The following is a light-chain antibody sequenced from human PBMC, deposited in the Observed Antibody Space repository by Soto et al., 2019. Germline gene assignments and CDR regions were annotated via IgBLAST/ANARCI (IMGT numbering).Light chain of an antibody. Sequence: QSVLTQPASVSESPGQSISISCGGGRNDIGTYNLVSWYQQHTGKAPKLIIYEGNKRPSGVSNRFSGSRSGNTASLTISGLQAEDEADYYCCSDTDCSSVLFGGGTKLTVL. V-gene: IGLV2-23*01. CDR2: EGN. J-gene: IGLJ3*02. CDR1: RNDIGTYNL. CDR3: CSDTDCSSVL.